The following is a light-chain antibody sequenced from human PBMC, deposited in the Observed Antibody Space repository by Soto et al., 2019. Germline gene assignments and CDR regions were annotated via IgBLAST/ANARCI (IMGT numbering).Light chain of an antibody. CDR3: QQYNNWPPPLYT. Sequence: EIVMTQSPATLSVSPGERATLSGRASQSVSSNLAWYQQKPGQAPRLLIYGASTRATGIPARFSGSGSGTEFTLTISSLQSEDFAVYYCQQYNNWPPPLYTFGQGTKLEIK. CDR1: QSVSSN. CDR2: GAS. V-gene: IGKV3-15*01. J-gene: IGKJ2*01.